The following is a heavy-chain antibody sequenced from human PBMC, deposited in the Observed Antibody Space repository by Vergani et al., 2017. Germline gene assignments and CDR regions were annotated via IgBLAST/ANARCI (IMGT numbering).Heavy chain of an antibody. V-gene: IGHV3-49*04. D-gene: IGHD3-10*01. CDR3: ARPLGSERSDYYGSGRHWENYFDY. J-gene: IGHJ4*02. CDR1: GFTFGDYA. CDR2: IRSKAYGGTT. Sequence: EVQLVESGGGLVQPGRSLRLSCTASGFTFGDYAMSWVRQAPGKGLEWVGFIRSKAYGGTTEYAASVKGRFTISRDESKSIAYLQMNSLKTEDTAVYYCARPLGSERSDYYGSGRHWENYFDYWDQGTLVTVSS.